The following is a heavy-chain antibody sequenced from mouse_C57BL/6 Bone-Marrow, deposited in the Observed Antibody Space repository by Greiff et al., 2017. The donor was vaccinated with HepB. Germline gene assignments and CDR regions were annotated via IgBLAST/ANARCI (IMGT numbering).Heavy chain of an antibody. Sequence: QVQLQQSGAELARPGASVKLSCKASGYTFTSYGISWVKQRTGQGLEWIGEIYPRSGNTYYNEKVKGKATLTADKSSSTAYMELRSLTSEDSAVYFCARGHYGNLFDYWGQGTTLTVSS. CDR2: IYPRSGNT. V-gene: IGHV1-81*01. D-gene: IGHD2-1*01. CDR3: ARGHYGNLFDY. CDR1: GYTFTSYG. J-gene: IGHJ2*01.